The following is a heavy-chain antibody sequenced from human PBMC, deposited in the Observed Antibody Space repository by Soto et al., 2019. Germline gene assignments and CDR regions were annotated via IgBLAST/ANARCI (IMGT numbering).Heavy chain of an antibody. CDR1: VLTFSTYF. J-gene: IGHJ4*01. D-gene: IGHD2-15*01. CDR2: LSDSGGVP. V-gene: IGHV3-23*01. CDR3: TRANYHAASKHLSD. Sequence: VGSVRLSCASSVLTFSTYFMSCVRHSPGRRLEWVSSLSDSGGVPNYADSVRGRFTISRDNSKNTLYLQMNSLRGEDTALYYCTRANYHAASKHLSDWGRATLCTVSS.